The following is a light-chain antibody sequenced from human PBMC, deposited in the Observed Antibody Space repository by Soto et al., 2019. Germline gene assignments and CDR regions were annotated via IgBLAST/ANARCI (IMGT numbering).Light chain of an antibody. Sequence: EIVLTQSPATLSLSPGERATLSCRASQSVSSYLAWYQQKSGQAPRLLIYDASNRATGIPARFSGSGSGTDFTLTISSLEPEDFAVYYCQQRSNWHTFGGGTKVEIK. CDR2: DAS. CDR3: QQRSNWHT. J-gene: IGKJ4*01. CDR1: QSVSSY. V-gene: IGKV3-11*01.